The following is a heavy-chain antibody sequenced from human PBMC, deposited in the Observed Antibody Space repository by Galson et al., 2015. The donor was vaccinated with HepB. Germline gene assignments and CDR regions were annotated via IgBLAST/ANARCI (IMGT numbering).Heavy chain of an antibody. V-gene: IGHV4-30-4*01. CDR3: ARAVGGSGSYYYYYYGMDV. CDR1: GGSISSGDYY. J-gene: IGHJ6*02. D-gene: IGHD3-10*01. Sequence: TLSLTCTVSGGSISSGDYYWSWIRQPPGKGLEWIGYIYYSGSTYYNPSLKSRVTISVDTSKNQFSLKLSSVTAADTAVYYCARAVGGSGSYYYYYYGMDVWGQGTTVTVSS. CDR2: IYYSGST.